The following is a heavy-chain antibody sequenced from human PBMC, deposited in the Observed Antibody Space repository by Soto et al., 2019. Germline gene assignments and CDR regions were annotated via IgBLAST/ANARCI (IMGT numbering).Heavy chain of an antibody. CDR1: GGTFSSYA. Sequence: QVQLVQSGAEVKKPGSSVKVSCKASGGTFSSYAISWVRQAPGQGLEWMGGIIPIFGTANYAQKFQGRVTITADESTSTAYMELSSLRSEDTAVYYCARLLQPGTAMGPYYYYGMDVWGQGTTVTVSS. D-gene: IGHD5-18*01. J-gene: IGHJ6*02. V-gene: IGHV1-69*01. CDR3: ARLLQPGTAMGPYYYYGMDV. CDR2: IIPIFGTA.